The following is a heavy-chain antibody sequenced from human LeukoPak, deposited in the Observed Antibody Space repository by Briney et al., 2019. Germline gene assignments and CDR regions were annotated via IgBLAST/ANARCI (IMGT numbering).Heavy chain of an antibody. CDR1: GFTFSSYW. D-gene: IGHD6-13*01. CDR2: IKQDGSEK. V-gene: IGHV3-7*01. CDR3: ARSYSSSWYSPIVWSDY. Sequence: PGGSLRLSCAASGFTFSSYWMSWVRQAPGKGLEWVANIKQDGSEKYYVDSVKGRFTISRDNAKNSLYLQMNSLRAEDTAVYYCARSYSSSWYSPIVWSDYWGQGTLVTVSS. J-gene: IGHJ4*02.